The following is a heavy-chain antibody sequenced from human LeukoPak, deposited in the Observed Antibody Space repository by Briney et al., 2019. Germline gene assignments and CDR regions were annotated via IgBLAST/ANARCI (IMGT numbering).Heavy chain of an antibody. V-gene: IGHV4-39*01. CDR3: ARHGTVTTLFDY. Sequence: SETLSLTCTVSGGSISSSSYYWGWIRQPPGKGLEWIGSIYYSGSTYYNPSLKSRVTISVDTSKNQFSLKLSSATAADTAVYYCARHGTVTTLFDYWGQGTLVTVSS. D-gene: IGHD4-17*01. CDR2: IYYSGST. J-gene: IGHJ4*02. CDR1: GGSISSSSYY.